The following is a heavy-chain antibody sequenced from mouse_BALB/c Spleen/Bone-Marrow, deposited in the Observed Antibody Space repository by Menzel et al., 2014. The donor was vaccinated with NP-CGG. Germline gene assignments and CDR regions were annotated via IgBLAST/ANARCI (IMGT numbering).Heavy chain of an antibody. CDR3: SRLGYYGGFAY. D-gene: IGHD2-3*01. CDR1: GFDFSRYW. Sequence: VQLQQSGGGLVHPGGSLKLSCAASGFDFSRYWMGWVRQAQGKGLEWIGEINPDSSTINYTPSLKDKFIISRENAKNTLYLQMSKARSEDTALYYCSRLGYYGGFAYWGQGTLVTVSA. V-gene: IGHV4-1*02. CDR2: INPDSSTI. J-gene: IGHJ3*01.